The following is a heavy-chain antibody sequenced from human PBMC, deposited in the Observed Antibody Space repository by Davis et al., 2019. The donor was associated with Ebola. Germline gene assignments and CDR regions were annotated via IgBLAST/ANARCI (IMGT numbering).Heavy chain of an antibody. V-gene: IGHV4-34*01. Sequence: SETLSLTCAVYGGSFSGYYWSWIRQPPGKGLEWIGEINHSGSTNYNPSLKSRVTISVDTSKNQFSLKLSSGTAADTAVYYCARGDWDFWSGYYAHWGQGTLVTVSS. CDR2: INHSGST. CDR3: ARGDWDFWSGYYAH. D-gene: IGHD3-3*01. CDR1: GGSFSGYY. J-gene: IGHJ4*02.